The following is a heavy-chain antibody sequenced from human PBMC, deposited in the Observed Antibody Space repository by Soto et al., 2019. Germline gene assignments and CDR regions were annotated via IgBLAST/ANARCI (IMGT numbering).Heavy chain of an antibody. CDR3: ARAPPGGYHYYYGMDV. CDR1: GFTFSSYD. Sequence: EVQLVESGGGLVQPGGSLRLSCAASGFTFSSYDMQWVRQATGKGLEWVSAIGTAGDTYYPGSVKGRFTISRENAKNSWYLQTTSLRAGDTAVYYCARAPPGGYHYYYGMDVWGQGTTVTVSS. D-gene: IGHD3-22*01. CDR2: IGTAGDT. V-gene: IGHV3-13*04. J-gene: IGHJ6*02.